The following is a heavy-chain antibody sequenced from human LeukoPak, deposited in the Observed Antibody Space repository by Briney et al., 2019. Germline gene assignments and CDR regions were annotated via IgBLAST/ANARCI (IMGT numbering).Heavy chain of an antibody. CDR3: ASGPLYYYDSSGYYGAFDI. D-gene: IGHD3-22*01. V-gene: IGHV5-51*01. Sequence: GESLKISCKGSGYSFTSYWIGWVRQMPGKGLEWMGIIYPGDSDTRYSPSFQGQVTISADKSISTAYLQWSSLKASDTAMYYCASGPLYYYDSSGYYGAFDIWGQGTMVTVSS. CDR2: IYPGDSDT. CDR1: GYSFTSYW. J-gene: IGHJ3*02.